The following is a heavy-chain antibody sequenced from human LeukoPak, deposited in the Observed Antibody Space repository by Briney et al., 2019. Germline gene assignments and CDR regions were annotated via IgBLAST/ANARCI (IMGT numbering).Heavy chain of an antibody. CDR1: GGCISSYY. D-gene: IGHD6-25*01. CDR2: IYHTGST. CDR3: ARRGRNSSGWQDYL. J-gene: IGHJ4*02. Sequence: PSETLSLTCTVSGGCISSYYWSWIRQPPGKGLEWIANIYHTGSTNYNPSLSSRVTISIDTAKNQFSLKLTSVTAADTAVYYCARRGRNSSGWQDYLWGQGTLVTVSS. V-gene: IGHV4-59*01.